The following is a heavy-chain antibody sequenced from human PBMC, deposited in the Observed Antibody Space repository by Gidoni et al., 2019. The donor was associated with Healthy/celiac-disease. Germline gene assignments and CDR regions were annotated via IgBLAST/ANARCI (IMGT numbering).Heavy chain of an antibody. Sequence: EVQLFESGGGLVQPGGSRRLDCAASGFTFSSYSMSWVRQAPGEGLEWVSAISGSGGITYYADSVKGRFTISRDNSKNTLYLQMNSLRAEDTAVYYCAKGGSSGWADYWGQGTLVTVSS. D-gene: IGHD6-19*01. V-gene: IGHV3-23*01. CDR3: AKGGSSGWADY. CDR1: GFTFSSYS. CDR2: ISGSGGIT. J-gene: IGHJ4*02.